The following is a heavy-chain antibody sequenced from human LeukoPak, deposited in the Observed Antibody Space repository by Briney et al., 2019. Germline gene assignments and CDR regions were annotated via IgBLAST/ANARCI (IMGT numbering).Heavy chain of an antibody. V-gene: IGHV4-4*07. CDR1: GGSINY. Sequence: PSEILSLTCTVSGGSINYWSWILQPAGKGLEWIGRIYSTGSTNYNPSLKSRVTMSVDTSKNQFSLRLRSVTAADTAVYYCARQIASAGTAGFDFWGQGALVTVSS. CDR2: IYSTGST. J-gene: IGHJ4*02. D-gene: IGHD6-13*01. CDR3: ARQIASAGTAGFDF.